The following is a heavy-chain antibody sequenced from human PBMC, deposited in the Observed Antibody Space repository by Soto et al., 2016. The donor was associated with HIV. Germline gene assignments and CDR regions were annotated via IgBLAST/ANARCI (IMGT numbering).Heavy chain of an antibody. Sequence: VQLVQSGPEVSKPGSSVQVSCKASGINFNNYGINWVRQAPGQGLEWMGIINPSGGSTSYAQKFQGRVTMTRDTSTSTVYMELSSLRSEDTAVYYCARGGEAYYYGMDVWGQGTTVSVSS. D-gene: IGHD3-10*01. CDR2: INPSGGST. CDR1: GINFNNYG. J-gene: IGHJ6*02. CDR3: ARGGEAYYYGMDV. V-gene: IGHV1-46*02.